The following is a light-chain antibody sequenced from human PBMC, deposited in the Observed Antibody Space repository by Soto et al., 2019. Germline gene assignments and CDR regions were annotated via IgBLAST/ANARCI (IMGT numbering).Light chain of an antibody. Sequence: EKVMTQSPATLSVSAGERASLSCRASQSVSNSLAWYQQKPGQAPRLLIYDASTRATGIPARFSGSASGTEFTLTISSLQSEDSAVYYCQQYNQWPLTFGGGTKMDIK. CDR3: QQYNQWPLT. V-gene: IGKV3-15*01. J-gene: IGKJ4*01. CDR1: QSVSNS. CDR2: DAS.